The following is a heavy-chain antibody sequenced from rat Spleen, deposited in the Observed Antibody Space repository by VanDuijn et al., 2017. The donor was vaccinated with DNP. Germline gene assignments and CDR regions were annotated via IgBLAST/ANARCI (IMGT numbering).Heavy chain of an antibody. Sequence: EVELVESGGGLVQPERSMKLSCAASGFTFSDFPMAWVRQTPTKGLEWVTYITYDGGGTYYRDSVKGRFTISRDNAKSTLYLQMNSLKSEDTATYYCAKNSGYYFDYWGQGVMVTVSS. CDR3: AKNSGYYFDY. V-gene: IGHV5-46*01. J-gene: IGHJ2*01. D-gene: IGHD4-3*01. CDR1: GFTFSDFP. CDR2: ITYDGGGT.